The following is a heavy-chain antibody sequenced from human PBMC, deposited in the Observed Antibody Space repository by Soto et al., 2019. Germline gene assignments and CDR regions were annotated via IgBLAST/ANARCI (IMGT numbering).Heavy chain of an antibody. CDR1: GGSISSSSYY. V-gene: IGHV4-39*01. J-gene: IGHJ6*02. D-gene: IGHD6-19*01. CDR3: ARLEQWLGNYYYYYGMDV. CDR2: FFFIGST. Sequence: SETLSLTCTVSGGSISSSSYYWGWIRQPPGKGLDWFGIFFFIGSTYYNPSLKSRVTISVDTSKNLFSLKLSFVTAADTAFFYCARLEQWLGNYYYYYGMDVWGQGTTVTVSS.